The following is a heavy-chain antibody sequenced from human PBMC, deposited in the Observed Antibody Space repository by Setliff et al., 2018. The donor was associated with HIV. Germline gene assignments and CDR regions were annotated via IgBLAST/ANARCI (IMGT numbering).Heavy chain of an antibody. CDR1: GYSFTNHY. V-gene: IGHV1-46*01. J-gene: IGHJ3*02. Sequence: ASVKVSCKPSGYSFTNHYMQWVRQAPGQGLEWMGVINPTGGSTRNTQKFQGRVAMTRDTSTSTVYMELSSLRSEDTAVYYCASAGAWQRNALDIWGQGTMVTVSS. CDR3: ASAGAWQRNALDI. CDR2: INPTGGST. D-gene: IGHD5-12*01.